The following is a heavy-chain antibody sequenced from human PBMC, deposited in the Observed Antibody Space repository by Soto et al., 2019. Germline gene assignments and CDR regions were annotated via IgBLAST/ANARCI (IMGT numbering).Heavy chain of an antibody. J-gene: IGHJ3*02. V-gene: IGHV3-30-3*01. D-gene: IGHD2-2*01. Sequence: QVQLVESGGGVVQPGRSLRLSCAASGFTFSSYAMHWVRQAPGKGLEWVAVISYDGSNKYSADSVKGRFTISRDNSKNTLYLQMNSLRAEDTAVYYCARDGGYCSTTSCYGAFDIWGQGTMVTVSS. CDR1: GFTFSSYA. CDR3: ARDGGYCSTTSCYGAFDI. CDR2: ISYDGSNK.